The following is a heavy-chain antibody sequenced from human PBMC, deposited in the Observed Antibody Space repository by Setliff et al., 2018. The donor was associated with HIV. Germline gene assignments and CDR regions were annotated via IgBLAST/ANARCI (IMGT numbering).Heavy chain of an antibody. J-gene: IGHJ4*02. CDR2: ISAYNGNT. Sequence: ASVKVSCKASGYTFTSYGISWVRQAPGQGLEWMVWISAYNGNTNYAQKLQGRVTMTTDTSTSTAYMELRSLRSDDTAVYYCARVSHTYYYGSGSYSYFDYWGQGTLVTVSS. CDR3: ARVSHTYYYGSGSYSYFDY. V-gene: IGHV1-18*01. CDR1: GYTFTSYG. D-gene: IGHD3-10*01.